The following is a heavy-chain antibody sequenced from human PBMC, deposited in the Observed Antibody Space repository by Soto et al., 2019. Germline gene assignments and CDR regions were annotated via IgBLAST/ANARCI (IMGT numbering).Heavy chain of an antibody. CDR3: ARHSCTNCPFDY. CDR2: LYYSGST. D-gene: IGHD2-2*01. V-gene: IGHV4-59*08. CDR1: GGSLSTYY. J-gene: IGHJ4*02. Sequence: QVQLQESGPGLVKPSETLSLTCSVSGGSLSTYYWSWIRQPPGKGLEWIGFLYYSGSTKYNPSLKXXXTMSVXTXXXXFSLXLSXVTAADTAVYYCARHSCTNCPFDYWGQGALVTVSS.